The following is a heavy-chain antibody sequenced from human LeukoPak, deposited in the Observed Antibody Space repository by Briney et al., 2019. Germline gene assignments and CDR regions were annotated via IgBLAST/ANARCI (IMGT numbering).Heavy chain of an antibody. D-gene: IGHD7-27*01. CDR3: ARGFRGDNFDY. Sequence: SETLSLTCTVSGGSISSYYWGWIRQPPGKGLEWIGSIYYSGSTYYNPSLKSRVTISVDTSKNQFSLKLSSVTAADTAVYFCARGFRGDNFDYWGQGTLVTVSS. CDR1: GGSISSYY. CDR2: IYYSGST. V-gene: IGHV4-39*07. J-gene: IGHJ4*02.